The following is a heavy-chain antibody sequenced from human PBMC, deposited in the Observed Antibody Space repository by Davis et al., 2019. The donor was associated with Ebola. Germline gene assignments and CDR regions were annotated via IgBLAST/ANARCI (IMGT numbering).Heavy chain of an antibody. CDR2: IYYSGST. V-gene: IGHV4-59*12. J-gene: IGHJ5*02. CDR3: ARGITMVRGYDWFDP. Sequence: MPSETLSLTCTVSGGSISSYYWSWIRQPPGKGLEWIGYIYYSGSTNYNPSLKSRVTISVDTSKNQFSLKLTSVTAADTAVYYCARGITMVRGYDWFDPWGQGTLVTVSS. CDR1: GGSISSYY. D-gene: IGHD3-10*01.